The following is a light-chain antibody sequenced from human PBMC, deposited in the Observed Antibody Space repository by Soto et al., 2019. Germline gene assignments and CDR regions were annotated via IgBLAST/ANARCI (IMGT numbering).Light chain of an antibody. J-gene: IGKJ4*01. CDR3: QQSLSSPPT. V-gene: IGKV1-39*01. Sequence: DIQVTQSPSSLSAFVGDRVTITCRASRSIGNYLNWYQQKPGKAPKLLIYSASSLQSGVPARFNGSGSGTDFTLTLSSLQPEDFATYCCQQSLSSPPTFGGGTKVEI. CDR2: SAS. CDR1: RSIGNY.